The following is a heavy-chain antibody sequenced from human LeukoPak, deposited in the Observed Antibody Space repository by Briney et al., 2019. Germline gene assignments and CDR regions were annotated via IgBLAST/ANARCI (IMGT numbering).Heavy chain of an antibody. CDR2: IYYSGST. CDR3: ARVGVARYFQH. J-gene: IGHJ1*01. CDR1: GGSVSSGSYY. D-gene: IGHD5-12*01. V-gene: IGHV4-61*01. Sequence: SETLSLTCTVSGGSVSSGSYYWSWIRQPPGKGLEWIGYIYYSGSTNYNPSLKSRVTISVDTSKNQFSLKLSSVTAADTAVYYCARVGVARYFQHWGQGTLVTVSS.